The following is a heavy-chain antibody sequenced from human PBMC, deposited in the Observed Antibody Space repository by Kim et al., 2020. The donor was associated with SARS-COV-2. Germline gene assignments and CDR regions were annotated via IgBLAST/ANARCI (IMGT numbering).Heavy chain of an antibody. J-gene: IGHJ3*02. CDR3: ARGPVADAFDI. D-gene: IGHD2-21*01. V-gene: IGHV4-31*02. Sequence: PALTGRVSISVDTYKNQFSLKLNSVTAGDTAVYYCARGPVADAFDIWGQGTMVTVSS.